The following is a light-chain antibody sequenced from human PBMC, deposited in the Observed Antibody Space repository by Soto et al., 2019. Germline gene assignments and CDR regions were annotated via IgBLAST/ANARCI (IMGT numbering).Light chain of an antibody. CDR3: CSYAGSSTYV. CDR1: SSDVGGYDH. Sequence: QSALTQPPSASGSPGQSVTIPCTGTSSDVGGYDHVSWYQQHPGKAPKLMIYEVTKRPAGVPDRFSGSKSGNTASLTISGLQAEDEADYYCCSYAGSSTYVFGTGTQVTVL. CDR2: EVT. J-gene: IGLJ1*01. V-gene: IGLV2-8*01.